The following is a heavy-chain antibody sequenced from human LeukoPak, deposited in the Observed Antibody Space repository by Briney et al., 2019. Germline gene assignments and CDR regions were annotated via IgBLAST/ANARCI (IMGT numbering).Heavy chain of an antibody. CDR2: ISDNGGTA. D-gene: IGHD6-19*01. J-gene: IGHJ4*02. V-gene: IGHV3-23*01. CDR1: QFMFSTYA. CDR3: AKRGPVTGTKYFDY. Sequence: GGSLRLSCAASQFMFSTYAMYWVRQAPGKVLEWVSGISDNGGTAYYADSVKGRFTISRDNSKNMLYLHMNSLRAEDTAVYYCAKRGPVTGTKYFDYWGQGTLVTVSS.